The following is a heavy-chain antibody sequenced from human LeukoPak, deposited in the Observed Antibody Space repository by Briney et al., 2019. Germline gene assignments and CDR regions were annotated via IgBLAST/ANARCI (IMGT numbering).Heavy chain of an antibody. CDR1: GFTFSSYW. Sequence: GGSLRLSCATSGFTFSSYWMHWVRQAPGKGLVWVSRINSDGSSTTSADSVKGRFTISRDNAKNTLYLQMNSLRAEDTAVYYCTRSTYSSDAFDIWGQGTVVTVSS. CDR2: INSDGSST. D-gene: IGHD6-13*01. J-gene: IGHJ3*02. CDR3: TRSTYSSDAFDI. V-gene: IGHV3-74*01.